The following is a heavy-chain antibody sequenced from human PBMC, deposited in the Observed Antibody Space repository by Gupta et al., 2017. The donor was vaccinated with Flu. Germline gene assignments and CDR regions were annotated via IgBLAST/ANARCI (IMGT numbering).Heavy chain of an antibody. CDR3: ARDAGLSYVDY. V-gene: IGHV3-48*03. CDR2: SPSRGGTI. CDR1: GFTFSSYE. Sequence: EVQLVESGGGLVQPGGSLRLSCAASGFTFSSYEMSWVRQAPGKGLEWISYSPSRGGTIYYADSVKGRFTISRDNTKNSLYLQMNSLRAEDTAVYYCARDAGLSYVDYWGQGTLVTVSS. J-gene: IGHJ4*02. D-gene: IGHD2/OR15-2a*01.